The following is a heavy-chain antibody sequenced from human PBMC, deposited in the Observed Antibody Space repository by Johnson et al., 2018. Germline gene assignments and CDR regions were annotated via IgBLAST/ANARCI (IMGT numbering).Heavy chain of an antibody. CDR1: GIILNIYD. CDR3: RRWGENTDI. V-gene: IGHV3-48*02. J-gene: IGHJ3*02. D-gene: IGHD3-16*01. Sequence: VQLQESGGALVQPGESLRLSCTASGIILNIYDIHWIRQAAGKGLEWLSYISKSGDSMYYADSLKGRVTVSTDTAKNSVILQMNSLRDEDTAVFYCRRWGENTDILGPVTMVTVSS. CDR2: ISKSGDSM.